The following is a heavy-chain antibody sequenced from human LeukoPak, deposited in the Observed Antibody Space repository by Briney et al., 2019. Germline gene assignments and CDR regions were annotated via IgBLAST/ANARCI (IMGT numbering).Heavy chain of an antibody. Sequence: SLTLSCAASGFTFDVYAMHWVRQAPGKGLEWVSGISWNSGSIGYADSVKGRFTISRDNAKNSLYLQMNSLRAEDTALYYCAKDSSGGYSSSPGVFYYFDYWGQGTLVTVSS. V-gene: IGHV3-9*01. CDR2: ISWNSGSI. CDR3: AKDSSGGYSSSPGVFYYFDY. CDR1: GFTFDVYA. J-gene: IGHJ4*02. D-gene: IGHD6-6*01.